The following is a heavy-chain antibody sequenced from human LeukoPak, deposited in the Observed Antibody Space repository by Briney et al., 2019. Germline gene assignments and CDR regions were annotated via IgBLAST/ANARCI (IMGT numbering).Heavy chain of an antibody. V-gene: IGHV4-30-2*01. CDR3: ARRAGVVGATDY. CDR2: IYHSGST. J-gene: IGHJ4*02. D-gene: IGHD1-26*01. Sequence: SETLSLTCAVSGGSISSGGYSWSWIRQPPGKGLEWIGYIYHSGSTYYNPSLKSRVTISVDRSKNQFSLKLSSVTAADTAVYYCARRAGVVGATDYWGQGTLVTVSS. CDR1: GGSISSGGYS.